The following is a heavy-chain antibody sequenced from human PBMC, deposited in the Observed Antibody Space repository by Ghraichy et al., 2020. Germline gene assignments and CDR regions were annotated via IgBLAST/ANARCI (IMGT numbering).Heavy chain of an antibody. V-gene: IGHV6-1*01. D-gene: IGHD1-26*01. J-gene: IGHJ4*02. CDR3: ARVGLYYFDF. Sequence: SQTLSLTSAISGDSVSSNSAGWNWIRQSPSRGLEWLGRTYYRSKWYNDYAVSVKSRITINPDTSKNQFSLQLNSVTPEDTAVYYCARVGLYYFDFWGQGTLVTVSS. CDR1: GDSVSSNSAG. CDR2: TYYRSKWYN.